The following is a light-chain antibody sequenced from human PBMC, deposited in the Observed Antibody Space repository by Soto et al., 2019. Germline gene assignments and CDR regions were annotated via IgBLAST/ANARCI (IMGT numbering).Light chain of an antibody. V-gene: IGKV3-20*01. J-gene: IGKJ1*01. CDR3: QQYTSSPLT. CDR2: GAS. CDR1: QSVGNNY. Sequence: ELVLTHSPDTLSLSPGERATLSFRASQSVGNNYLAWYQQRPGQAPRLVIYGASNRATGIPDRFSAWGSGTDFTLTISRLEPEDFAVYYCQQYTSSPLTFGQGTKVDI.